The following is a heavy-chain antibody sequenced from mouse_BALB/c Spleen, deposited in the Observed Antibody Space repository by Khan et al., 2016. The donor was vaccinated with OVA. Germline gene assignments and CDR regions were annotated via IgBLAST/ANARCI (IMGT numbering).Heavy chain of an antibody. J-gene: IGHJ3*01. CDR2: IRYDGNS. CDR3: ARGGNAGPAWFAY. V-gene: IGHV3-6*02. Sequence: EVKLLESGPGLVKPSQSLSLTCSVTGYSITSGYFWNWIRQFPGNKLEWMGYIRYDGNSNYNPSLKNRISITRDTSKNQFFLKLNSVTPEDTATYYCARGGNAGPAWFAYWGQGTLVTVSA. D-gene: IGHD3-1*01. CDR1: GYSITSGYF.